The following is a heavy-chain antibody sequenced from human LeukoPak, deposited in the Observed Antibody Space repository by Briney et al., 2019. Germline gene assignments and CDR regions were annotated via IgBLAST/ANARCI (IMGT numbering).Heavy chain of an antibody. CDR1: GFTFSSYA. Sequence: GGSLRLSCAASGFTFSSYAMSWVRQAPGKGLEWVSAISGSGGSTYYADSVKGRSTISRDNSKNTLYLQMNSLRAEDTAVYYCAKEMGTPQNYYDSIIGSYYMDVWGKGTTVTVSS. V-gene: IGHV3-23*01. J-gene: IGHJ6*03. CDR3: AKEMGTPQNYYDSIIGSYYMDV. CDR2: ISGSGGST. D-gene: IGHD3-22*01.